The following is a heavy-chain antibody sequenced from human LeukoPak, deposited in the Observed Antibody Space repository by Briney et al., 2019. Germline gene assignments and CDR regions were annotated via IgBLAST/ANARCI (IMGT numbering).Heavy chain of an antibody. CDR3: ARALVDFARTTVYSFDY. J-gene: IGHJ4*02. CDR2: INPNSGVT. V-gene: IGHV1-2*02. D-gene: IGHD1-7*01. CDR1: GYTFTAYY. Sequence: ASVKVSCKASGYTFTAYYLHWVRQAPGQGPEWMGWINPNSGVTNYAQNFQGRVTVTRDTSISTAYMELSSLRSDGTAVYYCARALVDFARTTVYSFDYWGQGTLVTVSS.